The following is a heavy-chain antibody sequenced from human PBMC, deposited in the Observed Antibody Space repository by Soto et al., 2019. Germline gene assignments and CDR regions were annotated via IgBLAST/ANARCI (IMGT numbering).Heavy chain of an antibody. CDR2: IIPIFGTA. V-gene: IGHV1-69*13. CDR1: GGTFSSYA. CDR3: ARGIQLWSYRAHFDY. J-gene: IGHJ4*02. D-gene: IGHD5-18*01. Sequence: SVKVSCKASGGTFSSYAISWVRQAPGQGLEWMGGIIPIFGTANYAQKFQSRVTITADESTSTAYMELSSLRSEDTAVYYCARGIQLWSYRAHFDYWGQGTLVTVSS.